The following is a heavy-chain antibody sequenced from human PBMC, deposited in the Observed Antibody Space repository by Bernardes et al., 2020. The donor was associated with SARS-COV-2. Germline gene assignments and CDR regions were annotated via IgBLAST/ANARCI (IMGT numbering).Heavy chain of an antibody. Sequence: GGSLRLSFAASGFTFDDYGMSWVRQTPGKGLEWVSGIKCSGGSTGYADFVKGRFTISRDNAKNSLYLQMNSLRAEDTALYHCVRGYYDGPFDSWGQGTLVTVSS. J-gene: IGHJ4*02. CDR2: IKCSGGST. D-gene: IGHD3-3*01. CDR3: VRGYYDGPFDS. CDR1: GFTFDDYG. V-gene: IGHV3-20*02.